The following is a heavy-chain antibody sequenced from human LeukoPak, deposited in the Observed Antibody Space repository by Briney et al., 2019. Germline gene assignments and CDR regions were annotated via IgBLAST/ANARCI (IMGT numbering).Heavy chain of an antibody. CDR3: ARGYYDSSGYYFGPDY. J-gene: IGHJ4*02. D-gene: IGHD3-22*01. CDR2: IWYDGSNK. CDR1: GFTFSSYG. Sequence: GRSLRLSCAASGFTFSSYGMHWVRQAPGKGLEWVAVIWYDGSNKYYADSVKGRFTISRDNSKNTLYLQMNSLRAEDTAVYYCARGYYDSSGYYFGPDYWGQGTLVTVSS. V-gene: IGHV3-33*01.